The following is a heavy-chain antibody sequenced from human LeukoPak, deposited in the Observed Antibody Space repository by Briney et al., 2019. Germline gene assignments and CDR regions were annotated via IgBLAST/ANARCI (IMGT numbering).Heavy chain of an antibody. Sequence: GGSLRLSCAASGFSFSAYWMSWVRQAPGKGLEWLANIKTDGSEQYYVDSVKGCFTISRDNAMNSLYLQMNSLRADDTAVYYCAREYCSGGTCYLPGYWGQGTLVTVSS. V-gene: IGHV3-7*04. J-gene: IGHJ4*02. D-gene: IGHD2-15*01. CDR3: AREYCSGGTCYLPGY. CDR2: IKTDGSEQ. CDR1: GFSFSAYW.